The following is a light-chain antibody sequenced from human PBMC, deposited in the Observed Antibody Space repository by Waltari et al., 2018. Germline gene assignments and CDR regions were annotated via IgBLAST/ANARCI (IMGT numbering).Light chain of an antibody. CDR2: LAS. CDR3: QQYGTSPPGT. J-gene: IGKJ1*01. V-gene: IGKV3-20*01. Sequence: EIVLTQSPGTLSLSPGERATLSCRASRSVSNNYLAWYQQKSGQAPRLLIYLASTRATGIPDRFSGSGSVTDFTLTISSLEPEDFAVYYCQQYGTSPPGTFGQGTKVEIK. CDR1: RSVSNNY.